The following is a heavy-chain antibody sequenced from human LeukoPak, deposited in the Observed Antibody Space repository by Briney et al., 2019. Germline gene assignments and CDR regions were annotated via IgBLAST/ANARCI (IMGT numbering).Heavy chain of an antibody. CDR3: ASSTYGYYYYYMDV. Sequence: SETLSLTCTISGYSISSGHYWGWIRQPPGKGLEWIGSIYHSGSSYYNPSLKSRVTISVDTSKNQFSLKLSSVTAADTAVYYCASSTYGYYYYYMDVWGKGTTVTVSS. D-gene: IGHD4-17*01. CDR1: GYSISSGHY. V-gene: IGHV4-38-2*02. CDR2: IYHSGSS. J-gene: IGHJ6*03.